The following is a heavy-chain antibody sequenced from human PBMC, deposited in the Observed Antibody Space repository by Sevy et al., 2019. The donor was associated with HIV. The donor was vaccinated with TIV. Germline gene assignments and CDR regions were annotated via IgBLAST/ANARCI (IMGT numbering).Heavy chain of an antibody. Sequence: GGSLRLPCAASGFTFSSYAMHWVRQAPGKGLEWVAVISYDGSNKYYADSVKGRFTISRDNSKNTLYLQMNSLRAEDTAVYYCARDLVAAAGTVANYYYYGMDVWGQGTTVTVSS. J-gene: IGHJ6*02. V-gene: IGHV3-30-3*01. D-gene: IGHD6-13*01. CDR3: ARDLVAAAGTVANYYYYGMDV. CDR2: ISYDGSNK. CDR1: GFTFSSYA.